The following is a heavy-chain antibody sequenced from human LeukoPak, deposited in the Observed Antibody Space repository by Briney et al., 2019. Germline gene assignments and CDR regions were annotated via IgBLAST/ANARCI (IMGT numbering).Heavy chain of an antibody. CDR2: INKDGTEK. CDR1: ESTSSAFW. J-gene: IGHJ6*04. D-gene: IGHD2-8*02. Sequence: GGSLRLSCAASESTSSAFWMTWVRRPPGKGLEWVANINKDGTEKEYVDSVKGRFSIFRDNAKNSVFLQMNSLRAEDTAVYYCAIFAGAVPGNLLLWGKGTTVIVSA. CDR3: AIFAGAVPGNLLL. V-gene: IGHV3-7*01.